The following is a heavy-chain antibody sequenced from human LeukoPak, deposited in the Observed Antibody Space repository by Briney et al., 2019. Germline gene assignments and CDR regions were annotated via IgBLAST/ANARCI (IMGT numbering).Heavy chain of an antibody. D-gene: IGHD6-13*01. V-gene: IGHV4-39*01. CDR1: GGSISSSNYY. Sequence: PSETLSLTCTASGGSISSSNYYWRWIRQPPGKGLGWIGNIYYSGSTYYNPSLKSRVTISVDTSKDQFSLKLDSVTAADTAVYYCARLDDRAARIAVGRSSTWSSRRGFDYWGQGTLVTVSS. J-gene: IGHJ4*02. CDR2: IYYSGST. CDR3: ARLDDRAARIAVGRSSTWSSRRGFDY.